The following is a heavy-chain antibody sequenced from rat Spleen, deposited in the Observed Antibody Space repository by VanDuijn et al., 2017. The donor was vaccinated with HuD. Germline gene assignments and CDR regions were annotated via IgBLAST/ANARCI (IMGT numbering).Heavy chain of an antibody. J-gene: IGHJ2*01. CDR3: TTDGGGYKDYFDF. V-gene: IGHV5-27*01. D-gene: IGHD1-11*01. CDR1: GFTFSDFY. CDR2: ISTGGGST. Sequence: EVQLVESDGGLVQPGRSLKLSCAASGFTFSDFYMAWVRQAPTKGLEWVAYISTGGGSTYYRDSVKGRFTISRDNSKSTLYLQMDSLRSEDTATYYCTTDGGGYKDYFDFWGQGVMVTVSS.